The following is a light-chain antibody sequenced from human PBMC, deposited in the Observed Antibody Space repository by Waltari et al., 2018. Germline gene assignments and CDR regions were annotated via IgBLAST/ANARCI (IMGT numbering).Light chain of an antibody. CDR2: GTS. CDR1: QSINSY. CDR3: QQTYTTPYT. Sequence: IQLTQSPSSLSASPRDRLTIPCRASQSINSYLNWYQQKPGKAPKLLIYGTSSLQSGVPSRFSGSGSGTDFSLTINSLQPEDFAAYYCQQTYTTPYTFGQGTKLEIK. V-gene: IGKV1-39*01. J-gene: IGKJ2*01.